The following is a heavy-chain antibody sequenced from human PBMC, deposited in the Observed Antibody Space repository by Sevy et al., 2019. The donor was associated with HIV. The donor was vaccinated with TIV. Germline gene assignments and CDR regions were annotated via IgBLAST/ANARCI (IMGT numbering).Heavy chain of an antibody. Sequence: GGSLRLSCAASGFTFSTYNMNWVRQAPGKGLDWVSSITFSSNYIYYADSVKGRFTISRDNAKNSLYLQMNSLRAEDTAVYYCARSWEQQLHDAFDIWGQGTMVTVSS. CDR2: ITFSSNYI. CDR1: GFTFSTYN. D-gene: IGHD6-13*01. J-gene: IGHJ3*02. V-gene: IGHV3-21*01. CDR3: ARSWEQQLHDAFDI.